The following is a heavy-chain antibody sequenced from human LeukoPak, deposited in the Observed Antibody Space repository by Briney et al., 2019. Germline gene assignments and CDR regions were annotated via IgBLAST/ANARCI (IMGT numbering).Heavy chain of an antibody. J-gene: IGHJ3*02. V-gene: IGHV4-34*01. CDR3: ARVSIVATIIYAFDI. Sequence: SETLSLTCAVCGGSFSGYYWSWIRQPPGKGLEWIGEINHSGSANYNPSLKSRVTISVDTSKNQFSLKLSSVTAADTAVYYCARVSIVATIIYAFDIWGQGTMVTVSS. D-gene: IGHD5-12*01. CDR2: INHSGSA. CDR1: GGSFSGYY.